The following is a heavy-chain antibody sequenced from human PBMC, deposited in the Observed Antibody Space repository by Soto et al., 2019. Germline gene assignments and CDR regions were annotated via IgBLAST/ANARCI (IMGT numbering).Heavy chain of an antibody. Sequence: SETLSLTCTVSSDSVRSSSYTWGWIRKPPGKGPEWIGSIYSSGSTYYNPSLNSRVTVSVDTSKNQFSLKVTSVTAADTAVYYCARLYGYCIRNSCHGHYAMDVWGQGTTVT. CDR2: IYSSGST. V-gene: IGHV4-39*01. D-gene: IGHD2-2*01. CDR1: SDSVRSSSYT. J-gene: IGHJ6*02. CDR3: ARLYGYCIRNSCHGHYAMDV.